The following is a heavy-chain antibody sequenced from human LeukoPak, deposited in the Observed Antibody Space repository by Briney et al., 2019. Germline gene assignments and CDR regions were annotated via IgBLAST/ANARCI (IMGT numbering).Heavy chain of an antibody. CDR3: AKDMAAAGGYAFDI. CDR1: GFTFDDYA. D-gene: IGHD6-13*01. CDR2: ISWNSGSI. J-gene: IGHJ3*02. Sequence: PGRSLRLSCAASGFTFDDYAMHWVRQAPGKGLEWVSGISWNSGSIGYADSVKGRFTISRDNAKNSLYLQMNSLRAEDMALYYCAKDMAAAGGYAFDIWGQGTMVTVSS. V-gene: IGHV3-9*03.